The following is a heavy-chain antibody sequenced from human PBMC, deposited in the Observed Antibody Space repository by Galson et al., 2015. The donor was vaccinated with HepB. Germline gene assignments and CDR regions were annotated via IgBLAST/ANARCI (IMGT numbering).Heavy chain of an antibody. CDR2: ISSSSSYI. CDR3: ARDSAAAGNYYYYYGMDV. J-gene: IGHJ6*02. CDR1: GFTFSSYS. V-gene: IGHV3-21*01. D-gene: IGHD6-13*01. Sequence: SLRLSCAASGFTFSSYSMNWVRQAPGKGLEWVSSISSSSSYIYYADSVKGRFTISRDNAKNSLYLQMNSLRAEDTAVYYCARDSAAAGNYYYYYGMDVWGQGTTVTVSS.